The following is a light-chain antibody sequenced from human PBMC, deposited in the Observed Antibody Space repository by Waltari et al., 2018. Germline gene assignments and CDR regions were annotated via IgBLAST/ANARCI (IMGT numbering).Light chain of an antibody. CDR3: QQYNSFFRT. J-gene: IGKJ1*01. Sequence: DVQMTQSPSTLSASVGDRVTITCRASQSIGTLLAWYQQKPGKAPNLLIYDASSLESGVPSRFSGRGSGTEFTLTISSLQPDDFAIYYCQQYNSFFRTFGQGTKVEIK. V-gene: IGKV1-5*01. CDR1: QSIGTL. CDR2: DAS.